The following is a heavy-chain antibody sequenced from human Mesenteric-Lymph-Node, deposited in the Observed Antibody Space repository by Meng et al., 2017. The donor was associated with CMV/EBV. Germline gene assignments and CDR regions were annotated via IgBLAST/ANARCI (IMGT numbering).Heavy chain of an antibody. CDR3: AGWRGFEWEMKGHWFDP. CDR1: GFRFTDYS. D-gene: IGHD1-26*01. V-gene: IGHV3-21*01. Sequence: GESLKISCTTSGFRFTDYSMSWVRQVPGKALEWVSSISTSGHNTFYADSVKGRFNTFRDNAKDSVYLQMSSLGVDDTGVYYCAGWRGFEWEMKGHWFDPWGQGTLVTVSS. J-gene: IGHJ5*02. CDR2: ISTSGHNT.